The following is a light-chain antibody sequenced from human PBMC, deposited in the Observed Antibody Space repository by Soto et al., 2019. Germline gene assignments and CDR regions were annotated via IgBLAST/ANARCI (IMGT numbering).Light chain of an antibody. J-gene: IGKJ3*01. V-gene: IGKV3-20*01. Sequence: EIVSTQSPGTLSLSPGERATLSCRASQSISSSYLAWYQKKPGQAPRLLIYDASSRATGIPDRFSGSGSGTDFTLTLSRLEPEDFAVYYCQQYRSSPFTFGPGTKVDIK. CDR2: DAS. CDR1: QSISSSY. CDR3: QQYRSSPFT.